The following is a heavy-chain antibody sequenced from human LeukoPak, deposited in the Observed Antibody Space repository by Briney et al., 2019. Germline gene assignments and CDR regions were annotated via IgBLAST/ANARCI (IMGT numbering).Heavy chain of an antibody. D-gene: IGHD2-8*01. Sequence: ASVKVSCKASGYTFTGYYMHWVRQAPGQGLEWMGWINPNSGGTNYAQKFQGRVTMTGDTSISTAYMELSRLRSDDTAVYYCARDSAEVYAIFDYWGQGTLVTVSS. CDR3: ARDSAEVYAIFDY. CDR1: GYTFTGYY. CDR2: INPNSGGT. V-gene: IGHV1-2*02. J-gene: IGHJ4*02.